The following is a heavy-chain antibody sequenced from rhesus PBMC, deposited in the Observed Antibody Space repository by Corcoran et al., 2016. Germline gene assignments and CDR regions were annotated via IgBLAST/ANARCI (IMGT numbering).Heavy chain of an antibody. CDR1: GGSISSNY. Sequence: QLQLQESGPGLVKPSETLSLTCAVSGGSISSNYWSWIRQPPGKGLEWIGRISGSGGSTDYNPSLKNRVTISKDTSKNQLSLKLSSVTTADTAVYYCARDVTGSSPDYWGQGVLVTVSS. CDR3: ARDVTGSSPDY. J-gene: IGHJ4*01. CDR2: ISGSGGST. D-gene: IGHD4-29*01. V-gene: IGHV4-173*01.